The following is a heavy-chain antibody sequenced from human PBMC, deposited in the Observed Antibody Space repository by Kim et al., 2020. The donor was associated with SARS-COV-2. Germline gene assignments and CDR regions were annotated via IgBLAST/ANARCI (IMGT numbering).Heavy chain of an antibody. V-gene: IGHV3-7*01. CDR3: VGRNCFCGRCYGAY. CDR1: GFTFTTYW. Sequence: GGSLRLSCATSGFTFTTYWMNWVRQAPGKGLEWVANIKHDESEKYYVDSVKGRFTISRDSARNSVYLQMTSLRAEDTAGYYCVGRNCFCGRCYGAYWGQG. D-gene: IGHD2-15*01. J-gene: IGHJ4*02. CDR2: IKHDESEK.